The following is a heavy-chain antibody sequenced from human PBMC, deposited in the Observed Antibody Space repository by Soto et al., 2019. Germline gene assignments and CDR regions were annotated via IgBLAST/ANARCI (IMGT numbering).Heavy chain of an antibody. V-gene: IGHV4-30-2*01. CDR2: VHHTGNT. Sequence: QVQLKESGSGLVKPAQTLSLTCAVSGGSITSGGFSWSWIRQPPGKGLEWIGYVHHTGNTDYHPSIGSRVTISLDRSRNIFSLNLTSVTAADTATYYCAKECGGTCLDAFDVWGPGTTVIVSS. J-gene: IGHJ3*01. CDR1: GGSITSGGFS. CDR3: AKECGGTCLDAFDV. D-gene: IGHD2-15*01.